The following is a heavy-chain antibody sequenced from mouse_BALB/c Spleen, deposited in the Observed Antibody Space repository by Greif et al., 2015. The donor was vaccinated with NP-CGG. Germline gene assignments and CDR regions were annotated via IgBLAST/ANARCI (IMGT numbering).Heavy chain of an antibody. CDR1: GYSITSDYA. V-gene: IGHV3-2*02. CDR3: ARGGLRRDWFAY. CDR2: ISYSGST. D-gene: IGHD2-2*01. J-gene: IGHJ3*01. Sequence: EVKLEESGPGLVKPSQSLSLTCTVTGYSITSDYAWDWIRQFPGNKLEWMGYISYSGSTSYNPSLKSRISITRDTSKNQFFLQLNSVTTEDTATYYCARGGLRRDWFAYWGQGTLVTVSA.